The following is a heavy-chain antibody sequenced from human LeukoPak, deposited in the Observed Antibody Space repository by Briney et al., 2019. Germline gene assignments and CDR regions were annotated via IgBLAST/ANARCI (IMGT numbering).Heavy chain of an antibody. D-gene: IGHD4-17*01. J-gene: IGHJ4*02. Sequence: GGSLRLSCAASGFTVSSNYMSWVRQAPGKGLEWVSVIYSGGSTYYADSVKGRFTISRDNSKNTLYLQMNSLRAEDTAVYYCARAQRDGAHFDYWGQGTLVTVSS. CDR1: GFTVSSNY. CDR3: ARAQRDGAHFDY. V-gene: IGHV3-53*01. CDR2: IYSGGST.